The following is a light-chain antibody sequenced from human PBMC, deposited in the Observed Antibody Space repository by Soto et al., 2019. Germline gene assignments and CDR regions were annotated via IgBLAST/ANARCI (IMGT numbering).Light chain of an antibody. CDR1: QGIMSSY. CDR3: QQYGSSPPYT. V-gene: IGKV3-20*01. J-gene: IGKJ2*01. Sequence: EILLTQSPGTRSLSPGDRATLSCRASQGIMSSYLSWQQQTPGQAPRLRIDGASSNATGISDSCRGSGSGTDVTLTSSRLEPEDFALYYWQQYGSSPPYTFGPGPKVDIK. CDR2: GAS.